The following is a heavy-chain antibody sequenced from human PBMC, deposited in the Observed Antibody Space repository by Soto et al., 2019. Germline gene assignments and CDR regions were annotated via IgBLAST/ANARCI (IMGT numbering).Heavy chain of an antibody. Sequence: QVQLVQSGAEVKKPGASVKVSCKASGYTFTSYGISWVRQAPGQGLEWMGWISAYNGNTNYAQKLQGRVTMTTDTSTSTAYMELRRLRSDDTAGYDWARDYRIAHDTRWWFYRWGQGTLVTVSS. D-gene: IGHD4-4*01. CDR3: ARDYRIAHDTRWWFYR. CDR1: GYTFTSYG. CDR2: ISAYNGNT. V-gene: IGHV1-18*01. J-gene: IGHJ5*02.